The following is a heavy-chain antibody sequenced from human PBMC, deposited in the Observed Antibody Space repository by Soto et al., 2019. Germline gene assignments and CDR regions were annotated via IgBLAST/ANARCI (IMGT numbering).Heavy chain of an antibody. D-gene: IGHD3-10*01. V-gene: IGHV1-69*01. Sequence: QLQLVQSGAEVKERGSSVKISCKTSGGNFNTYALTWVRQAPGQGLEWIGGIIPMFDIKNVAQRFQGRVTLNADDSMTTAYMEMTSLTSDDTAVYYCAKEAGDHWGQGTLVTVSS. CDR2: IIPMFDIK. CDR3: AKEAGDH. CDR1: GGNFNTYA. J-gene: IGHJ4*02.